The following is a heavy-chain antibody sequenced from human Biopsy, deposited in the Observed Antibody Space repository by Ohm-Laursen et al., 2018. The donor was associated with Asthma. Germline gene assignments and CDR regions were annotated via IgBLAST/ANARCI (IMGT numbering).Heavy chain of an antibody. CDR1: GGSMSSSSYY. J-gene: IGHJ4*02. Sequence: GTLSLTCSVSGGSMSSSSYYWGWIRQPPGKGLEWMGSISYTGSAYHNPSLKSRVTISVDTSKNHFSLRLSSVTAADTAVYYCARHWDWGSFFDYWGQGTPVTVSS. D-gene: IGHD7-27*01. V-gene: IGHV4-39*01. CDR3: ARHWDWGSFFDY. CDR2: ISYTGSA.